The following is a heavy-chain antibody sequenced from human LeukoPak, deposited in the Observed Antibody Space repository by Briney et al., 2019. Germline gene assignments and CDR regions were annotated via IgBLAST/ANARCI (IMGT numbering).Heavy chain of an antibody. CDR2: LSGSGANS. V-gene: IGHV3-23*01. Sequence: GGSLRLSCAASGFTFSSYAMSWVRQAPGKGLEWVSGLSGSGANSYYADSVKGRFTISRDNSKNTLYLQMDSLRAEDTAMYYCAKDTFVTRDGLIIYYFDYWGQGTLVTVSS. J-gene: IGHJ4*02. D-gene: IGHD3/OR15-3a*01. CDR1: GFTFSSYA. CDR3: AKDTFVTRDGLIIYYFDY.